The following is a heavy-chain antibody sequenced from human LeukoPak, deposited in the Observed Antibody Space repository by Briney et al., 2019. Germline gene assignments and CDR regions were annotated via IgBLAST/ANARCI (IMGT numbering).Heavy chain of an antibody. Sequence: PGGSLRLSCAASGFTFSSYGMHWVRQAPGKGLEWVAVISHDGSYKYYADSVKGRFTISRDNSKNTLYVQMNSLRAEDTAVYYCAKGGSPSHNWFNSWGQGTLVTVSS. CDR2: ISHDGSYK. V-gene: IGHV3-30*18. CDR3: AKGGSPSHNWFNS. CDR1: GFTFSSYG. D-gene: IGHD2-15*01. J-gene: IGHJ5*01.